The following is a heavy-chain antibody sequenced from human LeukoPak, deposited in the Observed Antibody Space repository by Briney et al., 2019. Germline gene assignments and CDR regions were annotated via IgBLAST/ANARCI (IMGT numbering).Heavy chain of an antibody. CDR1: GFTFSSYA. J-gene: IGHJ3*02. CDR3: AKGDIVVVPAAIGYAFDI. Sequence: GGSLRLSCAASGFTFSSYAMSWVRQAPGKGLEWVSAISASGGSTYYADSVKSRFTISRDNSKNTLYLQMNSLRAEDTAVYYCAKGDIVVVPAAIGYAFDIWGQGTMVTVSS. D-gene: IGHD2-2*02. CDR2: ISASGGST. V-gene: IGHV3-23*01.